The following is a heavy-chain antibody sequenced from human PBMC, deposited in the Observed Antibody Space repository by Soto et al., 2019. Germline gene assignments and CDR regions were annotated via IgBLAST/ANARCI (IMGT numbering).Heavy chain of an antibody. CDR2: ISGSGNKT. J-gene: IGHJ4*02. Sequence: VGSLRLSCAASGFAFVSYAMSWVRQAPGKGLEWVSGISGSGNKTYYADSVNGRFTISRDNSKNTLHLQMNSLRAEDTAVYYCAQGVRLHFDGWGQGTLVTVSS. CDR3: AQGVRLHFDG. V-gene: IGHV3-23*01. CDR1: GFAFVSYA.